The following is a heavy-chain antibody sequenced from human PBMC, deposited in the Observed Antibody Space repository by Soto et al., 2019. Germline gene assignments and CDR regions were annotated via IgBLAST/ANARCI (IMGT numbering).Heavy chain of an antibody. CDR1: EFTFSTYW. Sequence: PGGSLRLSCAASEFTFSTYWMGWVRQAPGKGLEWVANIKPDGSETYYVDSVKGRFTISRDNAKHSLFLQMNTLRAEDTAVYFCARGPRAAAPAYPYACWGQGTLVTVSS. D-gene: IGHD6-13*01. J-gene: IGHJ4*02. V-gene: IGHV3-7*01. CDR2: IKPDGSET. CDR3: ARGPRAAAPAYPYAC.